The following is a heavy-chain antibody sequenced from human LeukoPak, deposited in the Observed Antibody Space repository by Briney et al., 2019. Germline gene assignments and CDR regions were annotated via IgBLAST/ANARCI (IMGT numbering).Heavy chain of an antibody. CDR3: TKGRGI. V-gene: IGHV4-61*09. CDR2: IYTSGST. D-gene: IGHD3-10*01. Sequence: SQTLSLTCTVSGGSISSGSYDWYWIRQPAGKGLEWTGHIYTSGSTNYNPSLKSRVTISVDTSKNQFSLKLTSVTAADTAVYYCTKGRGIWGQGTLVTVSS. CDR1: GGSISSGSYD. J-gene: IGHJ4*02.